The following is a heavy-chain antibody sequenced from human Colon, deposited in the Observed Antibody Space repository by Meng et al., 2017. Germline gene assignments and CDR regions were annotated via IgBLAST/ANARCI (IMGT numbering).Heavy chain of an antibody. CDR2: IYLGGSP. Sequence: QVQLQGSGPGLVGPSGTLSLTCEVSGGSISSSQWWSWVRQPPGKGLEWIGQIYLGGSPAYSPSLESRITMSVDKSNNQFSLRLRSVTAADTAVYYCARHGGWHFDYWGQGTLVTVSS. CDR1: GGSISSSQW. J-gene: IGHJ4*02. D-gene: IGHD6-19*01. V-gene: IGHV4-4*02. CDR3: ARHGGWHFDY.